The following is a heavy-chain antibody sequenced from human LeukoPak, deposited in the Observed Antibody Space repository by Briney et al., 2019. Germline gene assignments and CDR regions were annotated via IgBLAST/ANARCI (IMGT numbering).Heavy chain of an antibody. CDR1: GITFNNFG. D-gene: IGHD5-12*01. V-gene: IGHV3-23*01. Sequence: GGSLRLSCAASGITFNNFGMRWIRQAPGKGLEWVSSISNGGDHKFYAASVRGRFTISRDNSKNTLYLQMASLRAEDTAVYYCAKVISSYSSFDSYWGQGTLVTVSS. CDR2: ISNGGDHK. CDR3: AKVISSYSSFDSY. J-gene: IGHJ4*02.